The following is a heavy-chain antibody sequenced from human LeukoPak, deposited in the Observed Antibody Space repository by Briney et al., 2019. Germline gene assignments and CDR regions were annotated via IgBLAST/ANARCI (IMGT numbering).Heavy chain of an antibody. Sequence: SETLSLTCTVSGVSISSTSYYWGWIRQPPGKGLEWIGSIYYSGRTYYNPSLKSRVTVSLDTSKNQFSLKLSSVTAADTAVYYCAGGRAYFDWGQGTLVTVSS. CDR3: AGGRAYFD. D-gene: IGHD3-9*01. CDR2: IYYSGRT. CDR1: GVSISSTSYY. V-gene: IGHV4-39*07. J-gene: IGHJ4*02.